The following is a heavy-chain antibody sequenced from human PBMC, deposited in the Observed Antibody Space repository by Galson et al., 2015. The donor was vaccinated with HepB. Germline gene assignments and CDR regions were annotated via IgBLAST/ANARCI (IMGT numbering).Heavy chain of an antibody. J-gene: IGHJ4*02. Sequence: SLRLSCAASGFTFSSYGMHWVRQAPGKGLEWVAVISYDGSNKYYADSVKGRFTISRDNSKNTLYLQMNSLRAEDTAVYYCAKDLEQRVRGNKRVPAAPCGYWGQGTLVTVSS. D-gene: IGHD2-2*01. CDR2: ISYDGSNK. CDR3: AKDLEQRVRGNKRVPAAPCGY. CDR1: GFTFSSYG. V-gene: IGHV3-30*18.